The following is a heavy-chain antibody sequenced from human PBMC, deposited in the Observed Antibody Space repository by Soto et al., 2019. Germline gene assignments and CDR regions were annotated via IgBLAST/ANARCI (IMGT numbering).Heavy chain of an antibody. CDR1: GFTFSSYS. Sequence: GSLRLSCEGSGFTFSSYSMNWVRQAPGKGLEWVSSISGSGGYIYYADSVKGRFTISRDNAKNSLYLQMTSLRDEDTALYYCARDRQSTPWYAADYWGQGSLVTVSS. J-gene: IGHJ4*02. D-gene: IGHD6-13*01. CDR2: ISGSGGYI. CDR3: ARDRQSTPWYAADY. V-gene: IGHV3-21*01.